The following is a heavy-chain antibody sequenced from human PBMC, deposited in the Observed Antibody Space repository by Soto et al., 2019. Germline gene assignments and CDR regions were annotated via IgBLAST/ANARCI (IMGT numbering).Heavy chain of an antibody. CDR1: GFTFSSYA. Sequence: PGGSLRLSCAASGFTFSSYAMSWVRQAPGKGQEWVSAVSGSAGSTYYADSVKGRFTISRDNSKNTLYLRMNSLRAEDTAVYYCAKGHEYQLLLGWFDPWGQGTLVTVSS. CDR2: VSGSAGST. V-gene: IGHV3-23*01. CDR3: AKGHEYQLLLGWFDP. J-gene: IGHJ5*02. D-gene: IGHD2-2*01.